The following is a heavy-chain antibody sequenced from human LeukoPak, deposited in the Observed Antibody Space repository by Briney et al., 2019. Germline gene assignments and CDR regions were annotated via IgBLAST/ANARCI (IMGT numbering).Heavy chain of an antibody. D-gene: IGHD6-13*01. CDR3: AAWGSSSSPLPGMDV. Sequence: ASVKVSCKESGYTFTNYYMHWVRQAPGQGLEWMGVIDPNGGGASYPQKVQGRVTMTRDTSTSTVYMELSSLRSEDTAVYYCAAWGSSSSPLPGMDVWGQGTTVTVSS. CDR2: IDPNGGGA. J-gene: IGHJ6*02. CDR1: GYTFTNYY. V-gene: IGHV1-46*01.